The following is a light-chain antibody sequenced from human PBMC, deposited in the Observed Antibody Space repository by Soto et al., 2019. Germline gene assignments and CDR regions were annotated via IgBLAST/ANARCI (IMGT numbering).Light chain of an antibody. Sequence: QSVLTQPPSVSGAPGQRVTLSCTGSSSNIGAGYDVHWYQQLPGTAPKLLIYGNSNRPPGVRDRFSGSKSGTSASLAITGLEAEDEADYYCQSYDSSLSAVVFGGGTKLTVL. J-gene: IGLJ2*01. V-gene: IGLV1-40*01. CDR2: GNS. CDR1: SSNIGAGYD. CDR3: QSYDSSLSAVV.